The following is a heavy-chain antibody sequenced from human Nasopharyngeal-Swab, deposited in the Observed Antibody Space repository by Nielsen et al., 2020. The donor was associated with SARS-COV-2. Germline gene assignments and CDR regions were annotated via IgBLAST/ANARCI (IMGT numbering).Heavy chain of an antibody. CDR2: ISSSGSTI. V-gene: IGHV3-48*03. D-gene: IGHD3-22*01. J-gene: IGHJ3*02. Sequence: GESLKISCAASGFTFSSYEMNWVRQAQGKGLEWVSYISSSGSTIYYADSVKGRFTISRDNAKNSLYLQMNSLRAEDTAVYYCAREQRITMIVVVIMKAFDIWGQGTMVTVSS. CDR3: AREQRITMIVVVIMKAFDI. CDR1: GFTFSSYE.